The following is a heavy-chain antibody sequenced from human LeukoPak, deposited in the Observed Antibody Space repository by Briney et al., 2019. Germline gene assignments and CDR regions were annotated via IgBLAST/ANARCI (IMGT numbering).Heavy chain of an antibody. V-gene: IGHV5-51*01. Sequence: GEALNISCTASGYSFTSYLIGWVRPMPGKGLEWMGIIYPGDSDTGYSPPFHGQVTISAEKTISTAYLQWSSLKASDTAMYYCARRAYDFWSGYSAFGYWGQGTLVTVSS. CDR3: ARRAYDFWSGYSAFGY. CDR2: IYPGDSDT. J-gene: IGHJ4*02. CDR1: GYSFTSYL. D-gene: IGHD3-3*01.